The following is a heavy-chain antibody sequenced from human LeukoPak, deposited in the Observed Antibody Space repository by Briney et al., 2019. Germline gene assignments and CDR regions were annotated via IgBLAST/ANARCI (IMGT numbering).Heavy chain of an antibody. J-gene: IGHJ5*02. CDR2: MNPNSGNT. CDR3: ARHPPGGYSYQKGNWFDP. V-gene: IGHV1-8*01. D-gene: IGHD5-18*01. CDR1: GYTFTSYD. Sequence: ASVKVSCKASGYTFTSYDINWVRQATGQGLEWMGWMNPNSGNTDYAHKFQGRVTMTRNTPINAPYMELSSLRTEDTAVYYCARHPPGGYSYQKGNWFDPWGQGTLVTVSS.